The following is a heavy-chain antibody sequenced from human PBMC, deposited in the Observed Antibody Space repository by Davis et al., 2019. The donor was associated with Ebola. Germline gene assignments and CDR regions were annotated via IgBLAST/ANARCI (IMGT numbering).Heavy chain of an antibody. CDR3: ARAQFPTTSDH. V-gene: IGHV1-18*04. Sequence: ASVKVSCKASGYTFTSYGITWVRQAPGQGLEWMGWINPHNGNTNYAQNVQGRVIMTSDTATTTAYMEVGSLRSDDTTVYYCARAQFPTTSDHWGQGTLVTVSS. CDR2: INPHNGNT. J-gene: IGHJ4*02. CDR1: GYTFTSYG. D-gene: IGHD1-1*01.